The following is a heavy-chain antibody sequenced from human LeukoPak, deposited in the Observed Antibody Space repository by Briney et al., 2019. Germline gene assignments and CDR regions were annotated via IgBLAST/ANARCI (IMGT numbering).Heavy chain of an antibody. CDR2: INQDGSDK. CDR3: ARAPAPHCSSTSCYGYFRFDP. Sequence: PGGSLRLSCAASGFTSNSYWMSWVRQAPGKGLEWVANINQDGSDKYYVDFVKGRFTISRDNAKNSLYLQINSLRAEDTAVYYCARAPAPHCSSTSCYGYFRFDPWGQGTLVTVSS. CDR1: GFTSNSYW. J-gene: IGHJ5*02. V-gene: IGHV3-7*01. D-gene: IGHD2-2*01.